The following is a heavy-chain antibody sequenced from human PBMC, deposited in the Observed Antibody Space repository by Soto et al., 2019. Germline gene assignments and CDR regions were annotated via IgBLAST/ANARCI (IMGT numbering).Heavy chain of an antibody. J-gene: IGHJ6*02. V-gene: IGHV3-23*01. CDR3: AKDDVTMVRGSMDV. CDR2: ISYTGGDT. CDR1: GFTFSKYA. Sequence: GGSLRLSCAASGFTFSKYAMTWARQAPGKGLEWVSAISYTGGDTYYVDSVKGRFTVSRDNSKNTLYLQMNSLRAEDTAVYYCAKDDVTMVRGSMDVWGQGTTVTVSS. D-gene: IGHD3-10*01.